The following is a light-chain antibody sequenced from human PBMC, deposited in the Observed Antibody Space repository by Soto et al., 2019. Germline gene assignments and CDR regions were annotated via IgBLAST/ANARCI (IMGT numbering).Light chain of an antibody. CDR1: SGHSSYA. V-gene: IGLV4-69*01. J-gene: IGLJ3*02. CDR2: LNSDGSH. CDR3: QTWGTGLLV. Sequence: QPVLTQSPSASASLGASVKLTSTLSSGHSSYAIAWHQQQPEKGPRYLMKLNSDGSHSKGDGIPDRFSGSSSGAERYLTISSLQSEDEADYSCQTWGTGLLVFGGGTKLTVL.